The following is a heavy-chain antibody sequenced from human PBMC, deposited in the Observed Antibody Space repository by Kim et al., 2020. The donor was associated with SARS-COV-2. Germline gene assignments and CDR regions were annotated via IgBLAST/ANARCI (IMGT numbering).Heavy chain of an antibody. CDR3: ARDTDPLWGEYCSGGSCYSGG. Sequence: GGSLRLSCAASGFTFSSYGMSWVRQAPGKGLEWVANIKQDGSEKYYLDSVKGRFTISRDNAKNSLYLQMNSLRAEDTAVYYCARDTDPLWGEYCSGGSCYSGGWGQGTLVTVSS. CDR2: IKQDGSEK. J-gene: IGHJ4*02. V-gene: IGHV3-7*01. D-gene: IGHD2-15*01. CDR1: GFTFSSYG.